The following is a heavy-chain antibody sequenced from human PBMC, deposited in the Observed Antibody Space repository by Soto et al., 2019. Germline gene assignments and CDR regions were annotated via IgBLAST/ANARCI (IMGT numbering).Heavy chain of an antibody. V-gene: IGHV4-59*08. D-gene: IGHD2-2*01. J-gene: IGHJ4*02. Sequence: PSETLSLTCTVSGGSISSYYWSWIRQTPGKGLEWIGYIYYSGNTNYNPSLKSRVTISVDTSKNQFSLKPNSVTAADTAVYYCARHKCSSTRCYQTFDYWGQGTLVTVSS. CDR3: ARHKCSSTRCYQTFDY. CDR1: GGSISSYY. CDR2: IYYSGNT.